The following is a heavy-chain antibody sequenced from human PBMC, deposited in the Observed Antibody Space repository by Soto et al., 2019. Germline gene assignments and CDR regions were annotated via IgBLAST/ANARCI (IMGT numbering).Heavy chain of an antibody. CDR2: FDPEDGET. J-gene: IGHJ5*02. D-gene: IGHD4-4*01. CDR3: ATGPDDYSNYNWFDP. Sequence: ASVKVSCKVSRYTLTELSMHWVRQAPGKGLEWMGGFDPEDGETIYAQKFQGRVTMTEDTSTDTAYMELSSLRSAATAVYYSATGPDDYSNYNWFDPWGQGTLVTVSS. V-gene: IGHV1-24*01. CDR1: RYTLTELS.